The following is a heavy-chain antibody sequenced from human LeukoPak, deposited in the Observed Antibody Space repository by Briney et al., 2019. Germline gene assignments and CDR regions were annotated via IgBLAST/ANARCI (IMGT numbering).Heavy chain of an antibody. CDR3: ARQGKLMVRGVPDWFDP. D-gene: IGHD3-10*01. CDR2: IYYSGST. J-gene: IGHJ5*02. V-gene: IGHV4-39*01. Sequence: SETLSLTCTVPGGSISSSSYYWGWIRQPPGKGLEWIGSIYYSGSTYYNPSLKSRVTISVDTSKNQFSLKLSSVTAADTAVYYCARQGKLMVRGVPDWFDPWGQGTLVTVSS. CDR1: GGSISSSSYY.